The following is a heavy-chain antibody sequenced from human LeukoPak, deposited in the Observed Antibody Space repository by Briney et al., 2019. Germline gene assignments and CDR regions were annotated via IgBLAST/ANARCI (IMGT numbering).Heavy chain of an antibody. J-gene: IGHJ4*02. CDR2: IYTSGST. D-gene: IGHD3-16*02. CDR1: GGSISSYY. Sequence: SETLSLTCTVSGGSISSYYWSWIRQPAGKGLEWTGRIYTSGSTNYDPSLKSRVTMSVDTSKNQFSLKLSSVTAADTAVYYRVRESYVWGSYRYINYFDYWGQGTLVTVSS. V-gene: IGHV4-4*07. CDR3: VRESYVWGSYRYINYFDY.